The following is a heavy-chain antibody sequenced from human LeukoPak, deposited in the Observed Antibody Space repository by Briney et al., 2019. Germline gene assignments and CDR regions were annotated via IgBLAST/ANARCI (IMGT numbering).Heavy chain of an antibody. V-gene: IGHV3-7*01. CDR3: ARDQVYSSGWSWGGYYGMDV. CDR1: GFTFSSYW. Sequence: GGSLRLSCAASGFTFSSYWMSWVRQAPGKGLECVANIKQDGSEKYYVDSVKGRFTISRDNAKNSLYLQMNSLRAEDTAVYYCARDQVYSSGWSWGGYYGMDVSGQGTTVTVSS. D-gene: IGHD6-19*01. CDR2: IKQDGSEK. J-gene: IGHJ6*02.